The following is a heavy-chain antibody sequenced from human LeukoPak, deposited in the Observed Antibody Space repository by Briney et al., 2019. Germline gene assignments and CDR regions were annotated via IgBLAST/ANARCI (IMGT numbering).Heavy chain of an antibody. CDR3: ARDSPPLIVVVIPFYYYGMDV. D-gene: IGHD3-22*01. CDR1: GYTFTSYD. V-gene: IGHV1-69*04. Sequence: SVKVSCKASGYTFTSYDINWVRQAPGQGLEWMGRIIPILGIANYAQKFQGRVTITADKSTSTAYMELSSLRSEDTAVYYCARDSPPLIVVVIPFYYYGMDVWGQGTTVTVSS. J-gene: IGHJ6*02. CDR2: IIPILGIA.